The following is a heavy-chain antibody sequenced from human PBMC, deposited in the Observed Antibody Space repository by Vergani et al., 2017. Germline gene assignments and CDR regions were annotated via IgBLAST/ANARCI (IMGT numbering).Heavy chain of an antibody. CDR2: INHSGST. CDR3: ARGAGNSGSYYFDY. J-gene: IGHJ4*02. Sequence: QVQLQESGPGLVKPSETLSLTCTVSGGSISSYYWSWIRQPPGKGLEWIGEINHSGSTNYNPSLKSRVTISVDTSKNQFSLKLSSVTAADTAVYYCARGAGNSGSYYFDYWGQGTLVTVSS. D-gene: IGHD1-26*01. CDR1: GGSISSYY. V-gene: IGHV4-34*01.